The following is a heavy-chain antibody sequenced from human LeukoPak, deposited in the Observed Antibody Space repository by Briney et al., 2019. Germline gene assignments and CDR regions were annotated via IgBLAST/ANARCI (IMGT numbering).Heavy chain of an antibody. CDR3: ARDIVGATGGRHYYYGMDV. V-gene: IGHV4-30-4*01. J-gene: IGHJ6*02. D-gene: IGHD1-26*01. CDR2: IYYSGST. CDR1: GGSISSGDYY. Sequence: SQTLSLTCTVSGGSISSGDYYWSWIRQPPGKGLEWIGDIYYSGSTYYNPSLKSRVTISVDTSKNQFSLKLSSVTAADTAVYYCARDIVGATGGRHYYYGMDVWGQGTTVTVSS.